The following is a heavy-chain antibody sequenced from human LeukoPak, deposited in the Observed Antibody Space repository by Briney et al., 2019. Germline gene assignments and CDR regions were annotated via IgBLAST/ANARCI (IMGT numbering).Heavy chain of an antibody. Sequence: GGSLRLSCAASGFTVSSKYMSWVRQAPGKGLEWVSAISGSGGSTYYADSVKGRFTISRDNSKNTLYLQMNSLRAEDTAVYYCAKGTTVTTFGYWGQGTLVTVSS. D-gene: IGHD4-17*01. V-gene: IGHV3-23*01. CDR3: AKGTTVTTFGY. J-gene: IGHJ4*02. CDR2: ISGSGGST. CDR1: GFTVSSKY.